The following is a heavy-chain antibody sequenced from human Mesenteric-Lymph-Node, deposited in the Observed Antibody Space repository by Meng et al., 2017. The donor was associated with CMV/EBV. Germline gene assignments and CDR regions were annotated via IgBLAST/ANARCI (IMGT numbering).Heavy chain of an antibody. V-gene: IGHV3-7*01. CDR3: AGHMTTVVRGLDY. D-gene: IGHD4-23*01. CDR1: GFTFSKYW. Sequence: GESLKISCAASGFTFSKYWMTWVRQTPGRGLEWLAKIKQDGSVTDYVDSMKGRFTISRDNAKNSLFLQMNSLRAEDTAVYYCAGHMTTVVRGLDYWGQGTLVTVSS. J-gene: IGHJ4*02. CDR2: IKQDGSVT.